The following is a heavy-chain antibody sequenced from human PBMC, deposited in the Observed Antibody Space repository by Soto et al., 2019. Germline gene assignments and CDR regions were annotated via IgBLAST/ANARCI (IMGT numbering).Heavy chain of an antibody. J-gene: IGHJ5*02. CDR1: GFTFDDYA. V-gene: IGHV3-9*01. CDR3: AKRGAAAGNGANWFDP. CDR2: ISWNSGSI. Sequence: PGGSLILSCAASGFTFDDYAMHWVRQAPGKSLEWVSGISWNSGSIGYADSVKGRFTISRDNAKNSLYLQMNSLRAEDTALYYCAKRGAAAGNGANWFDPWGQGTLVTVSS. D-gene: IGHD6-13*01.